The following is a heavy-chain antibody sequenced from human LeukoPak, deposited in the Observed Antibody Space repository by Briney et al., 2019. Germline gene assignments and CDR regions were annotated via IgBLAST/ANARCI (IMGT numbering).Heavy chain of an antibody. CDR3: ARDWDSSGYYYSFHAFDI. D-gene: IGHD3-22*01. Sequence: GASVKVSCTASGGTFSSYAISWVRQAPGQGLEWMGRIIPILGIANYAQKFQGRVTITADKSTSTAYMELSSLRSEDTAVYYCARDWDSSGYYYSFHAFDIWGQGTMVTVSS. V-gene: IGHV1-69*04. CDR1: GGTFSSYA. CDR2: IIPILGIA. J-gene: IGHJ3*02.